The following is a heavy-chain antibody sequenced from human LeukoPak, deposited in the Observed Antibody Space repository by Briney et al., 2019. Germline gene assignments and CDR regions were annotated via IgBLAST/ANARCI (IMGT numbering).Heavy chain of an antibody. CDR1: GSTFTSHG. CDR2: ISGYNGNT. D-gene: IGHD3-16*02. J-gene: IGHJ4*02. Sequence: ASVKVSCKASGSTFTSHGISWLRQAPGQGLEWMGWISGYNGNTHYAQKFQDRVTLTSDRSTSSAHMEVRSLRSDDTAVYYCARDRNVMITFGGVIILNSWGQGTLVTVSS. CDR3: ARDRNVMITFGGVIILNS. V-gene: IGHV1-18*01.